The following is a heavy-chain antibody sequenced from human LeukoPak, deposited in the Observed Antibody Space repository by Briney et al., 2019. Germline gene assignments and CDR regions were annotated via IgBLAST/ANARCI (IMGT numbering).Heavy chain of an antibody. CDR3: ARHPASNREYFQH. CDR1: AASISSYY. CDR2: IYYSGST. J-gene: IGHJ1*01. Sequence: SETLSLTCTVSAASISSYYWSWIRQPPGSGLQWIGYIYYSGSTNYNPSLKSRVTISVDTSKNQFSLKLTSVTAADTAVYYCARHPASNREYFQHWGQGTLVTVSS. V-gene: IGHV4-59*08. D-gene: IGHD1-14*01.